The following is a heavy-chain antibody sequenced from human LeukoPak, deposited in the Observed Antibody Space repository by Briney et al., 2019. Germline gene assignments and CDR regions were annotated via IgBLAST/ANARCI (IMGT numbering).Heavy chain of an antibody. D-gene: IGHD4-23*01. CDR3: ARLPGATVVTAGWYFDL. CDR2: IYPGDSDA. CDR1: GYRFTTYW. V-gene: IGHV5-51*01. Sequence: GESLKISCNGSGYRFTTYWIGWVRQMPGKGLEWMGIIYPGDSDAKYSPSFQGQVTISADRSISTAYLQWSSLKASDAAMYYCARLPGATVVTAGWYFDLWGRGTLVTVSS. J-gene: IGHJ2*01.